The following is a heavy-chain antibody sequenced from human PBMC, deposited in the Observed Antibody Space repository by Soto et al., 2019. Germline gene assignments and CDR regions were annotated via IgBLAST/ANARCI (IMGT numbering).Heavy chain of an antibody. CDR1: GGSISSGGYS. CDR2: IYHSGST. V-gene: IGHV4-30-2*01. Sequence: QLQLQESGSGLVRPSQTLSLTCAVSGGSISSGGYSWSWIRQPPGKGLEWIGYIYHSGSTYYNPSLKSRGTISGARSKYQCSLKLSSVPAADPAVYYRAAGGGLPRYYWGPGPLVTVSS. J-gene: IGHJ4*02. CDR3: AAGGGLPRYY. D-gene: IGHD5-12*01.